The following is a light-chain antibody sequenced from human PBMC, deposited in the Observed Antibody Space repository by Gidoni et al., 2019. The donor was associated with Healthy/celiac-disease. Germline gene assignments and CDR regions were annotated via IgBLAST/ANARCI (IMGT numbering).Light chain of an antibody. CDR3: AAWDDSLNGPV. V-gene: IGLV1-44*01. J-gene: IGLJ3*02. CDR1: SSNIGSNT. CDR2: SNN. Sequence: QSVLTQQPSASGTPGQRVTISCSGSSSNIGSNTVNWYQQLPGTAPKLLIYSNNQRPSGVPDRFSGSKSGTSASLAISGLQSEDEADYYCAAWDDSLNGPVFGGGTKLXVX.